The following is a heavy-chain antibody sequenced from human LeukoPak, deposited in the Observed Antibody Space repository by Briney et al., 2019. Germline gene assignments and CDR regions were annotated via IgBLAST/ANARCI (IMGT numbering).Heavy chain of an antibody. CDR3: AKIANFYDSSGFYG. V-gene: IGHV3-23*01. CDR1: GFTFSSYA. J-gene: IGHJ4*02. Sequence: PGGSLRLSCAASGFTFSSYAMTWVRQAPGKGLEWVSVISGSGKFPSYADSVKGRFTNSRDNAKNTLYLQMNSLEAEDTAMYYCAKIANFYDSSGFYGWGQGTLVTVSS. CDR2: ISGSGKFP. D-gene: IGHD3-22*01.